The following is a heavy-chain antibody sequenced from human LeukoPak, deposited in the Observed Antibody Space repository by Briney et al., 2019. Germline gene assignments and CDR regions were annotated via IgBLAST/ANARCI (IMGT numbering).Heavy chain of an antibody. D-gene: IGHD3-10*01. CDR2: LYHSGSS. V-gene: IGHV4-30-2*01. CDR1: GGSISSGSYS. J-gene: IGHJ2*01. CDR3: ARVGFGSQAVWYFDL. Sequence: SETLSLTCAVSGGSISSGSYSWSWIRQPPGEGPEWIGYLYHSGSSYYNPSLKSRVTISGDRSKNQFSLQLSSVTAADTAVYYCARVGFGSQAVWYFDLWGRGTLVTVPS.